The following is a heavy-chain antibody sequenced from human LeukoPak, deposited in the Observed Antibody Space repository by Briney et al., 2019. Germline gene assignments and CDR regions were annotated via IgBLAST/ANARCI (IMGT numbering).Heavy chain of an antibody. Sequence: GGSLRLSCAASGFTFSKAWMNWVRQAPGKGLEWVGRIKSKTDGGTIDHAAPVKGRFTISRDDSKNMMYLQMNSLKTEDTAVYYCITDYYGSGRPGFGYWGQGSLVTVSS. D-gene: IGHD3-10*01. J-gene: IGHJ4*02. CDR1: GFTFSKAW. V-gene: IGHV3-15*07. CDR2: IKSKTDGGTI. CDR3: ITDYYGSGRPGFGY.